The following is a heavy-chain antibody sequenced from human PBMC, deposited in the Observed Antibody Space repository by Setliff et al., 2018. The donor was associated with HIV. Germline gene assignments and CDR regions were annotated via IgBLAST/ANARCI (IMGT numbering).Heavy chain of an antibody. CDR2: IYTSGST. Sequence: SETLSLTCTVSGGSISNYYWSWIRQPAGKGLEWIGRIYTSGSTYYNPSLKGRFTISIDTSKNQFSLNVSSVTAADTAVYYCARGWGHDGFDFWGQGTMVTVS. J-gene: IGHJ3*01. CDR3: ARGWGHDGFDF. CDR1: GGSISNYY. V-gene: IGHV4-4*07. D-gene: IGHD7-27*01.